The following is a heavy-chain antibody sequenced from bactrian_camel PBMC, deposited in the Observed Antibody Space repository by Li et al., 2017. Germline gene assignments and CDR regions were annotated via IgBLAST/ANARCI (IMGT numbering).Heavy chain of an antibody. J-gene: IGHJ6*01. Sequence: HVQLVESGGGSVQAGRSLRLSCVASGYTYSRHCMDWFRQAPGKEREGVAAIDSDGSATYADSVKGRFTISQDNAKNTLYLQMNSLKPEDTAIYYCAATRGGRDCSFGAPFGYWGQGTQVTVS. CDR2: IDSDGSA. D-gene: IGHD3*01. V-gene: IGHV3S26*01. CDR3: AATRGGRDCSFGAPFGY. CDR1: GYTYSRHC.